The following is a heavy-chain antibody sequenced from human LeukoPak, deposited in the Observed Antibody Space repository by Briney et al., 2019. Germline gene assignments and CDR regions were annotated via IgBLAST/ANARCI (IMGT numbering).Heavy chain of an antibody. Sequence: SEALSLTCAVYGGSFSGYYWSWIRQPPGKGLEWIGEINHSGSTNYNPSLKSRVTISVDTSKNQFSLKLSSVTAADTAVYYCARGPYSSSLDGYFDYWGQGTLVTVSS. CDR2: INHSGST. CDR3: ARGPYSSSLDGYFDY. D-gene: IGHD6-6*01. V-gene: IGHV4-34*01. J-gene: IGHJ4*02. CDR1: GGSFSGYY.